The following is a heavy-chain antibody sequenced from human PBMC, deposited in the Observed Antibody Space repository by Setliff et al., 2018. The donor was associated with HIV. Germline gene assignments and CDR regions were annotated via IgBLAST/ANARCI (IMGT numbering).Heavy chain of an antibody. V-gene: IGHV4-31*11. J-gene: IGHJ4*02. CDR3: AGFSYNFWVYRFDH. Sequence: SETLSLTCAVYGGSTTSGGYYWSWIRQHPGKGLEYIGYIYYSGSTYYNPSLKSRVTMSIDTSTQQFFLNVTSATAADTAVYYCAGFSYNFWVYRFDHWGQGALVTVSS. D-gene: IGHD3-3*01. CDR1: GGSTTSGGYY. CDR2: IYYSGST.